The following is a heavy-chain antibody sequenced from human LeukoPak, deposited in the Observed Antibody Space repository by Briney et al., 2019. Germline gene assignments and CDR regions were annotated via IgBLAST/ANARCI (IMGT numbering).Heavy chain of an antibody. CDR2: IYYSGST. J-gene: IGHJ4*02. CDR1: GGSISSSSYY. D-gene: IGHD1-26*01. V-gene: IGHV4-39*02. Sequence: PSETLSLTCTVSGGSISSSSYYWGWIRQPPGKGLEWIGSIYYSGSTYYNPSLKSRVTISVDTSKNQFSLKLSSVTAADTAVYYCATDYSGGRLYYFDYWGQGTLVTVSS. CDR3: ATDYSGGRLYYFDY.